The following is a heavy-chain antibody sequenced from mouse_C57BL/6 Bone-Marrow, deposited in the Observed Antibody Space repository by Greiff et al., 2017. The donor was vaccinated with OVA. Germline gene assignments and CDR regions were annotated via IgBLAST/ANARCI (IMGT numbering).Heavy chain of an antibody. J-gene: IGHJ1*03. Sequence: EVQLQESGPGLVKPSQSLSLTCSVTGYSITSGYYWNWIRQFPGNKLEWMGYISYDGSNNYNPSLKNRISITRDTSKNQFFLKLNSVTTEDTATYYCARDITTVVDSYWYFDVWGTGTTVTVSS. CDR2: ISYDGSN. CDR3: ARDITTVVDSYWYFDV. D-gene: IGHD1-1*01. CDR1: GYSITSGYY. V-gene: IGHV3-6*01.